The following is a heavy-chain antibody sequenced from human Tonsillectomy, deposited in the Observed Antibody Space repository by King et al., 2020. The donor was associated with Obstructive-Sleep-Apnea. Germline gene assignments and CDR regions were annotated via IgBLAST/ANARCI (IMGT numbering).Heavy chain of an antibody. Sequence: VQLVESGGGVVQPGRSLRLSCAASGFTFSSYAMHWVRQAPGKGLEWVAVISYDGSNKYYADSVKGRFTISRDNSKNTLYLQMNSLRAEDTAVYYCARVFVMVRGANYYYYCMDVWGQGATVTLSS. V-gene: IGHV3-30*04. D-gene: IGHD3-10*01. CDR1: GFTFSSYA. CDR3: ARVFVMVRGANYYYYCMDV. J-gene: IGHJ6*02. CDR2: ISYDGSNK.